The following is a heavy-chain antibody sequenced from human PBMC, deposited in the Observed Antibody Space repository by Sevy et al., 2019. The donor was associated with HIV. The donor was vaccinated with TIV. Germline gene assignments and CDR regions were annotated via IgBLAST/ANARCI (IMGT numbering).Heavy chain of an antibody. CDR1: GFTFSSYG. Sequence: GGSLRLSCAASGFTFSSYGMHWVRQAPGKGLEWVAVIWYDGSNKYYADSVKGRFTISRDNSKNTLYLQMNSLRAEDTAVYYCAREYYDFWSGYHYYYYGMDVWGQGTTVTVSS. V-gene: IGHV3-33*01. CDR2: IWYDGSNK. J-gene: IGHJ6*02. D-gene: IGHD3-3*01. CDR3: AREYYDFWSGYHYYYYGMDV.